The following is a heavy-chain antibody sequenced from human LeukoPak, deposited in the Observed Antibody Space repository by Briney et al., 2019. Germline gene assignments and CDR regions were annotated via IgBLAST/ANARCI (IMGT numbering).Heavy chain of an antibody. Sequence: ASVKVSCKASGYTFTTYAMNWVRQAPGQGLEWMGWINTNTGNPTYAQGFTGRFVFSLDTSVSTAYLQISSLKAEDTAVYYCATDSSGYYPPWRFDPWGQGTLVTVSS. CDR1: GYTFTTYA. D-gene: IGHD3-22*01. CDR3: ATDSSGYYPPWRFDP. CDR2: INTNTGNP. J-gene: IGHJ5*02. V-gene: IGHV7-4-1*02.